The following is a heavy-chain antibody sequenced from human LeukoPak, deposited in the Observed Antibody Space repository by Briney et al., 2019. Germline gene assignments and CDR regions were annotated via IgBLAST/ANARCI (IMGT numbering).Heavy chain of an antibody. V-gene: IGHV3-11*01. Sequence: GGSLRLSCAASGFTFSDYYMSWIRQAPGKGLEWISYISSTGSNIYYADSVKGRFTISRDNAKNSLYLQMNSLRVEDTAVYFCAKAPVTSCRGAYCYPFDSWGQGTLVTVSS. CDR1: GFTFSDYY. D-gene: IGHD2-21*01. J-gene: IGHJ4*02. CDR2: ISSTGSNI. CDR3: AKAPVTSCRGAYCYPFDS.